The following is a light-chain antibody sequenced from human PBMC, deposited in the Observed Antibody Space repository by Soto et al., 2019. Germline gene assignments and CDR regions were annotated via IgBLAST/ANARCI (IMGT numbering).Light chain of an antibody. CDR2: DFV. J-gene: IGLJ1*01. Sequence: HSVMTHPPSASWSPGHSVTISCTGTNRDVGTHNYVSWYQQYPGKAPKLLIYDFVKRPSGIPHRFSGSKSGNTASLTVSGLQADDEADYYCFSYAGGTTFVFGTGTKVTVL. CDR1: NRDVGTHNY. V-gene: IGLV2-8*01. CDR3: FSYAGGTTFV.